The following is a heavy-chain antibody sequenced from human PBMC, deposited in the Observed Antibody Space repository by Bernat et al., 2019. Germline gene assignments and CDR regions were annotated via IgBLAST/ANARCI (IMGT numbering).Heavy chain of an antibody. V-gene: IGHV3-23*01. CDR1: GFTFSSYG. J-gene: IGHJ4*02. CDR2: ISASGGNT. CDR3: VKEVGARGPFDY. D-gene: IGHD2-2*01. Sequence: EVQLLESGGGLVQPGGSLRLSCAASGFTFSSYGMNWVRQAPGKGLEWVSAISASGGNTYYADSVKGRFTISRDNSKSTLYLQMNSLRAEDTAVYYCVKEVGARGPFDYWGQGTLVTVSS.